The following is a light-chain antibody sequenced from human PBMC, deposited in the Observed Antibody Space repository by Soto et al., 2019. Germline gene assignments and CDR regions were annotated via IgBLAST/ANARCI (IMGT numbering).Light chain of an antibody. J-gene: IGLJ3*02. CDR2: ETT. CDR3: SSYTGDYTLM. CDR1: SSDVGPYNL. V-gene: IGLV2-23*01. Sequence: QSALTQPASVSGSPGQSITISCTGTSSDVGPYNLVSWYQHHPDKVPQLIIYETTKRPSGVSNRFSGSKSGNTASLTISGLQAEDEAHYHCSSYTGDYTLMFAGGTKLTVL.